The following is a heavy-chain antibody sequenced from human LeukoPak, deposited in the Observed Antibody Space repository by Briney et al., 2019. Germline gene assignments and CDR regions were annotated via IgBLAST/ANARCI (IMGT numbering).Heavy chain of an antibody. J-gene: IGHJ6*03. CDR1: GYSISSGYY. CDR3: AAGHSYGNYYYYMDV. V-gene: IGHV4-38-2*02. CDR2: IYHSGST. D-gene: IGHD5-18*01. Sequence: SETLSLTCTVSGYSISSGYYWGWIRQPPGKGLEWIGSIYHSGSTYYNPSLKSRVTISVDTSKNQFSLKLSSVTAADTAVYYCAAGHSYGNYYYYMDVWGKGATVTVSS.